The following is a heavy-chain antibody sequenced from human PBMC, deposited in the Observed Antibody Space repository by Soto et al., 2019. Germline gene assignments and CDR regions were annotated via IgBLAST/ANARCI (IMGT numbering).Heavy chain of an antibody. J-gene: IGHJ3*01. V-gene: IGHV3-48*01. Sequence: GGSLRLSCAASGFTFRNYCMNWVRPAPGKGLEWVSYIGLGSSTKYYADSVEGRFTISRDNAKNSLYLQMNSLRAEDTAVYYCARDQLYYNDISGRPLNAFDVWGQGTMVTVSS. CDR3: ARDQLYYNDISGRPLNAFDV. D-gene: IGHD3-22*01. CDR1: GFTFRNYC. CDR2: IGLGSSTK.